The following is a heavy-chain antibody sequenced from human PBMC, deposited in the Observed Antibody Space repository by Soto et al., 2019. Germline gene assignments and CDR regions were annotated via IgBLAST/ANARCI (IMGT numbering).Heavy chain of an antibody. J-gene: IGHJ4*02. D-gene: IGHD3-9*01. CDR3: ARLEGLATITYYFDY. V-gene: IGHV4-39*01. CDR2: IYYRGNT. Sequence: QLQLQESGPGLVKPSETLSLTCSVSGDSINSDNYYWGWIRQPPGKGLEWIGSIYYRGNTYYNPSIKTRVTISLDKYKSQFSLKLKSVTAADSAVYFCARLEGLATITYYFDYWGQGTLVTVSS. CDR1: GDSINSDNYY.